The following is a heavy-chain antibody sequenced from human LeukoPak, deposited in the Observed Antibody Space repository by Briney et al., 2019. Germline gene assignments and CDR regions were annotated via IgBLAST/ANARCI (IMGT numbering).Heavy chain of an antibody. D-gene: IGHD1-1*01. CDR1: GFTFSSYG. CDR2: ISYDGSNK. CDR3: ARDRPLTTLIKAFDI. V-gene: IGHV3-30*03. Sequence: GGSLRLSCAASGFTFSSYGMHWVRQAPGKGLEWVAVISYDGSNKYYADSVKGRFTISRDNAQNSLYLQMNSLRAEDTAVYYCARDRPLTTLIKAFDIWGQGTMVTVSS. J-gene: IGHJ3*02.